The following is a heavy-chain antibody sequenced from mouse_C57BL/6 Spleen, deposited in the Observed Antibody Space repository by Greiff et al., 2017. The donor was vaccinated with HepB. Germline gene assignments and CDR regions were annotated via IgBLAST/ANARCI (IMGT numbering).Heavy chain of an antibody. J-gene: IGHJ4*01. Sequence: EVMLVESGPSLVRPSQTLSLTCTVTGFSINSDCYWIWIRQFPGNKLEYIGYTFYSGITYYNPSLESRTYITRDTSKNQFSLKLSSVTTEDTATYYCARGPCYGSSYGHAMDYWGQGTSVTVSS. CDR3: ARGPCYGSSYGHAMDY. V-gene: IGHV3-3*01. CDR2: TFYSGIT. D-gene: IGHD1-1*01. CDR1: GFSINSDCY.